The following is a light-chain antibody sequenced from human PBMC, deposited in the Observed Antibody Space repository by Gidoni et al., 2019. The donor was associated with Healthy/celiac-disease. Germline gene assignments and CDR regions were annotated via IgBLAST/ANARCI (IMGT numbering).Light chain of an antibody. J-gene: IGLJ1*01. V-gene: IGLV3-1*01. CDR2: QDS. Sequence: SYELTQPPSVSVSPGQTASITCSGDKLGDKYACWYQQKPGQSPVLVIYQDSKRPAGIPERFSGYNSGNTATLTISGTQAMDEADYYCQAWDSSTYVFGTGTKVTGL. CDR1: KLGDKY. CDR3: QAWDSSTYV.